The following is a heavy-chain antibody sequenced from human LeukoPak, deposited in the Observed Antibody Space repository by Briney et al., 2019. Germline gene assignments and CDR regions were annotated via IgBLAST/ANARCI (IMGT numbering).Heavy chain of an antibody. J-gene: IGHJ6*02. CDR3: ATQYSSSPPTYYYYGMDV. CDR2: FDPEDGET. Sequence: ASVKASCKVSGYTLTELSMHWVRQAPGKGLEWMGGFDPEDGETIYAQKFQGRVTMTEDTSTDTAYMELSSLRSEDTAVYYCATQYSSSPPTYYYYGMDVWGQGTTVTVSS. V-gene: IGHV1-24*01. CDR1: GYTLTELS. D-gene: IGHD6-6*01.